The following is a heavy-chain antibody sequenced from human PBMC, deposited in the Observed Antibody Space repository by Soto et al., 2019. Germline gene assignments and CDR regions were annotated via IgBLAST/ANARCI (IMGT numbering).Heavy chain of an antibody. CDR2: IYHSGST. CDR1: GYSISSGYY. J-gene: IGHJ6*02. CDR3: ARDLRYRGDYYYCGMDV. Sequence: PSETLSLTCAVSGYSISSGYYWGWIRQPPGKGLEWIGSIYHSGSTYYNPSLKSRVTTSVDTSKNQFSLKLSSVTAADTAVYYCARDLRYRGDYYYCGMDVWGQGTTVTVSS. D-gene: IGHD3-16*02. V-gene: IGHV4-38-2*02.